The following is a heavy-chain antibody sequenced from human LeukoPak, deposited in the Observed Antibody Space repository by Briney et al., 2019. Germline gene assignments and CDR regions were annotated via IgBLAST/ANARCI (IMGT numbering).Heavy chain of an antibody. CDR3: ARDMGLLSGDAFDI. CDR1: GGSFSGYY. CDR2: IYHSGST. V-gene: IGHV4-34*01. J-gene: IGHJ3*02. D-gene: IGHD3-3*01. Sequence: SETLSLTCAVYGGSFSGYYWSWIRQPPGKGLEWIGSIYHSGSTYYNPSLKSRVTISVDTSKNQFSLKLSSVTAADTAVYYCARDMGLLSGDAFDIWGQGTMVTVSS.